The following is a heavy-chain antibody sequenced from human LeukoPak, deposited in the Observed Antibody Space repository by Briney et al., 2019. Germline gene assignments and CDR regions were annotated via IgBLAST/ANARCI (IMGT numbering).Heavy chain of an antibody. Sequence: SETLSLTCTVSGGSISSYYWSWIRQPPGKGLEWIGYIYYSGSTNYNPSLKSRVTISVDTSKNQFSLKLSSVTAADTAVYYCARQRYYYYDMDVWGQGTTVTVSS. CDR2: IYYSGST. V-gene: IGHV4-59*01. J-gene: IGHJ6*02. CDR3: ARQRYYYYDMDV. CDR1: GGSISSYY.